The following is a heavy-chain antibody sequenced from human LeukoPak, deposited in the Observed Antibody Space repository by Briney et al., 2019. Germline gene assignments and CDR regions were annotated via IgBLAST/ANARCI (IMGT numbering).Heavy chain of an antibody. J-gene: IGHJ4*02. D-gene: IGHD1-26*01. Sequence: PPETLSPTCTVSGGSISSQYGSWIRQPPGKGLEWIGYIYYSRSTIYSPSLQGRVTILIDTSKNQFSLNLSSVTAADTAVYYCARTGVGGAYWGQASLVTVSS. CDR1: GGSISSQY. CDR2: IYYSRST. V-gene: IGHV4-59*11. CDR3: ARTGVGGAY.